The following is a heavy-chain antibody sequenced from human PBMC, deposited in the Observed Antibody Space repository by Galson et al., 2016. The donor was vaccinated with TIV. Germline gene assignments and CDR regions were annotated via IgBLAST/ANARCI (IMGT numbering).Heavy chain of an antibody. CDR2: IYSDGRT. Sequence: SLRLSCAASGFTVSSNFMSWVRQAPGKGLEWISIIYSDGRTYYTESVKGRLTISRDDSRNTLYLQMNAWRAEDTAIYYCARELGESASENYYPGFDCWGQGTLVTVSS. V-gene: IGHV3-53*01. J-gene: IGHJ4*02. CDR1: GFTVSSNF. D-gene: IGHD3-22*01. CDR3: ARELGESASENYYPGFDC.